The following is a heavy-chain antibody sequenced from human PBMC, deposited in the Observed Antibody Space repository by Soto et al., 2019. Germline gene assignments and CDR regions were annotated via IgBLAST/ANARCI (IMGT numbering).Heavy chain of an antibody. V-gene: IGHV3-30*18. J-gene: IGHJ4*02. CDR2: ISYDGSNK. CDR3: AKEGGWLRNFDY. CDR1: GFTFSSYG. Sequence: PGGSLRLSCAASGFTFSSYGMHWVRQAPGKGLEWVAVISYDGSNKYYADSVKGRFTISRDNSKNTLYLQMNSLRAEDTAVYYCAKEGGWLRNFDYWGQGTLVTVSS. D-gene: IGHD5-12*01.